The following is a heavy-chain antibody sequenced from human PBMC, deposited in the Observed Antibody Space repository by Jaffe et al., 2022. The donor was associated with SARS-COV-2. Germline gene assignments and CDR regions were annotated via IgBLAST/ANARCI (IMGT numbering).Heavy chain of an antibody. D-gene: IGHD1-26*01. CDR3: ARLAGSNSWVDH. Sequence: QLQLQESGPGLVKPSETLSLTCTVSSDSISSSSYHWGWFRQPPGKGLEWIGSIYYTGRTYYNPSLESRVTISVDRSKNQFSLNLNSVTAADTAVCYCARLAGSNSWVDHWGQGTLVTVSS. J-gene: IGHJ5*02. CDR2: IYYTGRT. CDR1: SDSISSSSYH. V-gene: IGHV4-39*01.